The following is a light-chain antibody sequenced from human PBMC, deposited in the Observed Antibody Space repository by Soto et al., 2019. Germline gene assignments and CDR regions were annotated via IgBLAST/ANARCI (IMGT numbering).Light chain of an antibody. J-gene: IGLJ1*01. Sequence: SYELTQPPSVSVAPGQTATVTCGGNNVGSKSVHWYQQKPGQAPVLVVYDDSDRPSGIPERFAGSNSGNTATLTISRVEAGDEADYYCQVWDTTSDQGVFGTGTKVTVL. CDR3: QVWDTTSDQGV. CDR1: NVGSKS. V-gene: IGLV3-21*02. CDR2: DDS.